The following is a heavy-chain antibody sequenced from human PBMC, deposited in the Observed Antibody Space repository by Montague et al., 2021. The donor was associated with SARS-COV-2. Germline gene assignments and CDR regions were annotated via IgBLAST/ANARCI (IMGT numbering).Heavy chain of an antibody. J-gene: IGHJ4*02. CDR1: GFSLSTSGVG. CDR3: AHRRPGSGSYYFDY. V-gene: IGHV2-5*02. CDR2: IYWDDDK. Sequence: PALVKPTKTLTLTCTFSGFSLSTSGVGVGWIRQPPGKALEWLALIYWDDDKRYSPSLKSRLTITKDTSKNQVVLTMTNMDPVDTVTYYCAHRRPGSGSYYFDYWGQGTLVTVSS. D-gene: IGHD3-10*01.